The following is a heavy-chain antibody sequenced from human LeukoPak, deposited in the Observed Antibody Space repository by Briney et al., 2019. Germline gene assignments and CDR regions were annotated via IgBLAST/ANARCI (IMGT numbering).Heavy chain of an antibody. Sequence: GGSLRLSCAASGFTFGSSIMHWVRQAPGKGLEWVAMISYDENKKYYADSVKGRFTISRDNFKNTLYLQMNSLRAEDTAVYHCARKTGWQFDYWGQGTLVAVSS. V-gene: IGHV3-30*01. CDR3: ARKTGWQFDY. J-gene: IGHJ4*02. CDR1: GFTFGSSI. D-gene: IGHD6-19*01. CDR2: ISYDENKK.